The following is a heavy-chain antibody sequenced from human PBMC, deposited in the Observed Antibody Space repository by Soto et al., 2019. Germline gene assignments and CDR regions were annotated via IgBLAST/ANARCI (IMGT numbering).Heavy chain of an antibody. CDR3: ATLRRGYSYGLTEFDY. CDR2: VSYSGRT. D-gene: IGHD5-18*01. CDR1: RGSIKNYY. V-gene: IGHV4-59*03. Sequence: SEPRSLTCTVSRGSIKNYYWTLIRRPAGKGLEWIGYVSYSGRTNYNPSLKSRVNMFVDKSKNQFSLNLTSVTAADTAVYYCATLRRGYSYGLTEFDYWGQGTLVTVS. J-gene: IGHJ4*02.